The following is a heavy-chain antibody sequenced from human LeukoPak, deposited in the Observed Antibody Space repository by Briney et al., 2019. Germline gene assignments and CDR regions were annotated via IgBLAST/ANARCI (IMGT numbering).Heavy chain of an antibody. Sequence: SGTLSLTCAVSGGSISSSNWWSWVRQPPGKGLEWIGEIYHSGSTNYNPSLKSRVTISVDKSKNQFSLKLSSVTAADTAVYYCARDQRGYSYGYDWFDPWGQGTLVTVSS. V-gene: IGHV4-4*02. CDR2: IYHSGST. D-gene: IGHD5-18*01. CDR1: GGSISSSNW. CDR3: ARDQRGYSYGYDWFDP. J-gene: IGHJ5*02.